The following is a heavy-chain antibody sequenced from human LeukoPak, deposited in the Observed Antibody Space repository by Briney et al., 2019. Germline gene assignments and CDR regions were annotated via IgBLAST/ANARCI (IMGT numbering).Heavy chain of an antibody. J-gene: IGHJ6*02. V-gene: IGHV1-69*13. CDR1: GGTFSSYA. Sequence: GASVKVSCKASGGTFSSYAISWARQAPGQGLEWMGGIIPIFGTANYAQKFQGRVTITADESTSTAYMELSSLRSEDTAVYYCARGSIAAAGTEDYYGMDVWGQGTTVTVSS. CDR3: ARGSIAAAGTEDYYGMDV. CDR2: IIPIFGTA. D-gene: IGHD6-13*01.